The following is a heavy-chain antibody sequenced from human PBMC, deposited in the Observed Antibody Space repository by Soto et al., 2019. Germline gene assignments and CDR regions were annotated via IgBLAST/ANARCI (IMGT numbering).Heavy chain of an antibody. J-gene: IGHJ4*02. V-gene: IGHV3-23*01. CDR3: AKPPQGKYYFDS. Sequence: GESLKISCAASGFTFSRYAMSWVRQAPGTGLEWVSAVTSGGSAYYADSVKGRFTISRDNSNRTLYLQMNSLRAEDTAVYYCAKPPQGKYYFDSWGKGTLVT. CDR1: GFTFSRYA. CDR2: VTSGGSA.